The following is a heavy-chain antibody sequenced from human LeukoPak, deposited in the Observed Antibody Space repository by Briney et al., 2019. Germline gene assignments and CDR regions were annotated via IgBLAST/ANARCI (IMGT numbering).Heavy chain of an antibody. CDR3: ARGSWYSSGVWPVFDH. V-gene: IGHV4-61*01. CDR2: IYYSRNT. J-gene: IGHJ4*02. Sequence: PSETLSLTCTVSGGSISSGSYYWSWIRQPPGKGLEWIGYIYYSRNTNYNPSLKSRVTISVDTSKNQFSLKVTSATAADTAVYYCARGSWYSSGVWPVFDHWGQGTLITVSS. D-gene: IGHD6-19*01. CDR1: GGSISSGSYY.